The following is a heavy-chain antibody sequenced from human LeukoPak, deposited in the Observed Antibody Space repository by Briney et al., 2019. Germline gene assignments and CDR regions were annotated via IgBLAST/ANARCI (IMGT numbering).Heavy chain of an antibody. J-gene: IGHJ4*02. Sequence: SVKVSCKASGGTFSSYAISWVRQAPGQGLEWMGGIIPIFGTANYAQKFQGRVTITRDTSASTAYMELSSLTSEDMAVYYCARARSISSNWGIDYWGQGTLVTVSS. D-gene: IGHD6-13*01. CDR2: IIPIFGTA. CDR3: ARARSISSNWGIDY. CDR1: GGTFSSYA. V-gene: IGHV1-69*05.